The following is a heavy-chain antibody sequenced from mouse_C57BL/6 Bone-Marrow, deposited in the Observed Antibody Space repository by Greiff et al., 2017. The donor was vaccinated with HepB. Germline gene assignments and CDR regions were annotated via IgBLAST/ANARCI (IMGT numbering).Heavy chain of an antibody. J-gene: IGHJ1*03. Sequence: EVKVEESGGGLVQPGGSLKLSCAASGFTFSDYYMYWVRQTPEKRLEWVAYISNGGGSTYYPDTVKGRFTISRDNAKNTLYLQMSRLKSEDTAMYYCARQGSDLYGSSYWYFDVWGTGTTVTVSS. CDR1: GFTFSDYY. CDR2: ISNGGGST. V-gene: IGHV5-12*01. D-gene: IGHD1-1*01. CDR3: ARQGSDLYGSSYWYFDV.